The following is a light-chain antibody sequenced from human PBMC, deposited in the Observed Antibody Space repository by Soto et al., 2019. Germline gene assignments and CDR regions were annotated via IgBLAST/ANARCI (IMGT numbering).Light chain of an antibody. V-gene: IGKV3-20*01. J-gene: IGKJ1*01. Sequence: EIVLTQSPGTLSLSPGERATLSCRASQSVSSSHLAWYQQKPGQAPRLLIYSASSRATGIPDRFSGSGSGTDFTLTISSLQSEDFAVYYCQQYNNWPPWTLGQGTKVDIK. CDR2: SAS. CDR3: QQYNNWPPWT. CDR1: QSVSSSH.